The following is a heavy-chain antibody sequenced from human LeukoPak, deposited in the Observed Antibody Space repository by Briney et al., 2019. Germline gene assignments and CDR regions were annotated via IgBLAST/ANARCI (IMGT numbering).Heavy chain of an antibody. D-gene: IGHD5-18*01. Sequence: GGSLRLSCAASGFTFSSHAMHWVRHAPGKGLEWVAVISYDGSNKYYADSVKGRFTISRDKSTNTLYLQMNSLRAEDTAVYYCARGGYSYGRPYYFDYWGQGTLATVSS. CDR3: ARGGYSYGRPYYFDY. V-gene: IGHV3-30-3*01. J-gene: IGHJ4*02. CDR2: ISYDGSNK. CDR1: GFTFSSHA.